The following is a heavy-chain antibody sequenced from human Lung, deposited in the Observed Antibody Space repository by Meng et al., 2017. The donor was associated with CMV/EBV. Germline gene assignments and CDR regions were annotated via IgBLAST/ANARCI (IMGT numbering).Heavy chain of an antibody. J-gene: IGHJ4*02. V-gene: IGHV1-69*05. CDR3: ARGPESEGILDYFGY. D-gene: IGHD3-10*01. Sequence: SVXVSXXASGGTFDNCALGWVRQAPGQGLEWVGGIIPFSATPNYAQRFQGRVTITTDESMSTTYMELSSLSSEDTAMYYCARGPESEGILDYFGYWGQGTXVTVSS. CDR2: IIPFSATP. CDR1: GGTFDNCA.